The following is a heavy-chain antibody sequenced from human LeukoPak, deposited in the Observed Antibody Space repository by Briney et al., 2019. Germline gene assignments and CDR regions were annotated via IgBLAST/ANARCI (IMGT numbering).Heavy chain of an antibody. D-gene: IGHD1-26*01. CDR2: INPSGGST. Sequence: ASVKVSCKASGYTFTSYYMRWVRQAPGQGLEWMGIINPSGGSTSYAQKFQGRVTMTRDTSTSTVYMELSSLRSEDTAVYYCTGGATMGDFDYWGQGTLVTVSS. J-gene: IGHJ4*02. V-gene: IGHV1-46*01. CDR3: TGGATMGDFDY. CDR1: GYTFTSYY.